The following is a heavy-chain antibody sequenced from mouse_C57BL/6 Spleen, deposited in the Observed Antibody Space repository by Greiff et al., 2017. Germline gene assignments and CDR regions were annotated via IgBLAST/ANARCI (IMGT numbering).Heavy chain of an antibody. CDR1: GYTFTSYW. J-gene: IGHJ4*01. V-gene: IGHV1-55*01. CDR3: ARAIAGYYAMDY. D-gene: IGHD1-1*01. Sequence: QVQLQQPGAELVKPGASVTLSCKASGYTFTSYWITWVKQRPVQGLEWIGAIYPGSGSTNYNEKFKIKATLTVDTSSSTAYMQLSSLTSEDSAVYYGARAIAGYYAMDYWGQGTSVTVAS. CDR2: IYPGSGST.